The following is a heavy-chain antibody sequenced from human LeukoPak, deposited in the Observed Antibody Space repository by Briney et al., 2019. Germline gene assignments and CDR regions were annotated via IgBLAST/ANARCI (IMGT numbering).Heavy chain of an antibody. D-gene: IGHD2/OR15-2a*01. V-gene: IGHV3-23*01. CDR2: INGRGDNT. CDR1: GVIISSYA. CDR3: AKDRVSPGFNWFDP. Sequence: PGGSLRLSCAASGVIISSYAMSWVRQAPGEGLEWVSAINGRGDNTYYADFVKGRFTISRDNSKSTVYLQMNSLRTEDTAVYYCAKDRVSPGFNWFDPWGQGTLVTVSS. J-gene: IGHJ5*02.